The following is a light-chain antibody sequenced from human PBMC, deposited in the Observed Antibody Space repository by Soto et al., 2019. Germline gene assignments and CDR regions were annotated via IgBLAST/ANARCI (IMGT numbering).Light chain of an antibody. CDR2: DVT. CDR1: SSDVGGFNY. Sequence: QSALTQPRSVSGFPGQSVTISCTGTSSDVGGFNYVSWYQQLPGKAPKLMIHDVTKRPSGVPDRFSGSKSGNTASLTISGLQAEDETDYYCCSYAGTYTFVFGGGTKLTVL. J-gene: IGLJ2*01. V-gene: IGLV2-11*01. CDR3: CSYAGTYTFV.